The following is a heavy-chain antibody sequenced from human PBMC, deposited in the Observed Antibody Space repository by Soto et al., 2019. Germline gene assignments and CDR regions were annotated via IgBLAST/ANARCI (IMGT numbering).Heavy chain of an antibody. CDR1: GYSFTSYW. CDR2: IYPGDSDT. Sequence: GESLKISCKGSGYSFTSYWIGWVRQMPGKGLEWMGIIYPGDSDTRYSPSFQGQVTISADKSISTAYLQWSSLKASDTAMYYCARRGYSGYDLDYYYGMDVWGQGTTVTVSS. J-gene: IGHJ6*02. V-gene: IGHV5-51*01. D-gene: IGHD5-12*01. CDR3: ARRGYSGYDLDYYYGMDV.